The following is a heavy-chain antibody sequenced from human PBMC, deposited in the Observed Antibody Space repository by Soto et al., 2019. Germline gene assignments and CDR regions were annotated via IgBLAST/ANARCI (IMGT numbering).Heavy chain of an antibody. D-gene: IGHD3-3*01. CDR1: GYSFTIYW. J-gene: IGHJ6*02. V-gene: IGHV5-51*01. CDR2: IYPGDSDT. CDR3: ARLYPXSYDFRDTYYYYYGMDV. Sequence: PGESLKISCKGSGYSFTIYWIGWVRQMPGKGLEWMGIIYPGDSDTRYSPSFQGQVTISADKSISTAYLQWSSLKASDTAMYYCARLYPXSYDFRDTYYYYYGMDVWGQGTTVTVSS.